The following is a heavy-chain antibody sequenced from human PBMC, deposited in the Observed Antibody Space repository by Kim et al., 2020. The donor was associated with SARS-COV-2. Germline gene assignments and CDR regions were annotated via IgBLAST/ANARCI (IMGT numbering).Heavy chain of an antibody. CDR3: VREDLVWYRARPPDYYAMDV. CDR2: IDSEGST. J-gene: IGHJ6*02. CDR1: GFSVSRKH. Sequence: GGSLRLSCAASGFSVSRKHMNWVRQTPGKGLEWVALIDSEGSTYYGDSVRGRFTVSRDSSKNTVSLQMDSLRVEDTAVYYCVREDLVWYRARPPDYYAMDVWGRGTTVTVAS. D-gene: IGHD1-26*01. V-gene: IGHV3-53*01.